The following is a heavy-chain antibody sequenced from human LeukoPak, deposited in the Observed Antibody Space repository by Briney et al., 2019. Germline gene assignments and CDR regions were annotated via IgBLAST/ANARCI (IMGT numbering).Heavy chain of an antibody. CDR2: IWYDGSTK. J-gene: IGHJ6*02. V-gene: IGHV3-33*01. D-gene: IGHD5-12*01. Sequence: PGGSLRLSCAASGFTFSSYGMHWVRQAPGKGLEWVADIWYDGSTKYYADSVKGRFTISRDNSKNTLYLQMNSLRAEVAAVYYCARGSYVMYGWDRGTAVTVS. CDR3: ARGSYVMYG. CDR1: GFTFSSYG.